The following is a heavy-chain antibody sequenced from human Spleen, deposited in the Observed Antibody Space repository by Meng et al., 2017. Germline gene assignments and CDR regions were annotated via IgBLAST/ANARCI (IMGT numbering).Heavy chain of an antibody. CDR1: GFTVSSNY. CDR3: ARGSWSSGGYNL. V-gene: IGHV3-53*01. Sequence: GESLKISCAASGFTVSSNYMSWVRQAPGKGLEWVSVIYTGGGTYYADSVKGRFTISRDNAKNAVYLQMNSLKAEDTAVFYCARGSWSSGGYNLWGQGTLVTVSS. D-gene: IGHD5-24*01. CDR2: IYTGGGT. J-gene: IGHJ1*01.